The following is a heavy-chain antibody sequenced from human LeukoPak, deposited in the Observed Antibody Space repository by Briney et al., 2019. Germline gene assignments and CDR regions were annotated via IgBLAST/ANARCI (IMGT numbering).Heavy chain of an antibody. CDR3: ARGGNYYDSSGYYHPIDY. J-gene: IGHJ4*02. D-gene: IGHD3-22*01. V-gene: IGHV1-2*02. CDR2: INPNSGGT. Sequence: ASVKVSCMASGYTFTGYYMHWVRQAPGQGLEWMGWINPNSGGTNYAQKFQGRVTMTRDTSISTAYMELSRLRSDDTAVYYCARGGNYYDSSGYYHPIDYWGQGTLVTVSS. CDR1: GYTFTGYY.